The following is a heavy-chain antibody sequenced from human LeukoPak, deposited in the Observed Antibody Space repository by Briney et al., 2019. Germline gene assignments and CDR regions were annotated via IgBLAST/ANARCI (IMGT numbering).Heavy chain of an antibody. CDR3: TKGRGNYYSDY. D-gene: IGHD1-26*01. CDR2: IRSKAYGGTA. J-gene: IGHJ4*02. Sequence: GGSLRLSCTASGFSFADYAMSWVRQAPGKGLEWVGFIRSKAYGGTAEYAASVKGRFTISRDDSKSIAYLQMNSLKTEDTAVYYCTKGRGNYYSDYWGQGTLSPSPQ. V-gene: IGHV3-49*04. CDR1: GFSFADYA.